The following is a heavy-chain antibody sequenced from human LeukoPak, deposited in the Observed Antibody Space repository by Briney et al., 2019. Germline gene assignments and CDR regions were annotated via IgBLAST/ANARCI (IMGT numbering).Heavy chain of an antibody. V-gene: IGHV1-18*01. D-gene: IGHD6-13*01. CDR3: ARDFPGEQQLIRFDY. CDR1: GYTFTSYG. CDR2: ISAYNGNT. J-gene: IGHJ4*02. Sequence: ASVKVSCKASGYTFTSYGISWVRQAPGQGLEWMGWISAYNGNTNYAQKLQGRVTMTTDTSTSTAYMELRSLRSDDTAVYYCARDFPGEQQLIRFDYWGQGTLVTVSS.